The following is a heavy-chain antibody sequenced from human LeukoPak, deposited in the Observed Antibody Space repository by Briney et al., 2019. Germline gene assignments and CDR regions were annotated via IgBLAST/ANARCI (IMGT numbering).Heavy chain of an antibody. CDR1: GGSISSGDYY. CDR2: IYYSGST. Sequence: SQTLSLTCTVSGGSISSGDYYWSWIRQPPGKGLEWIRYIYYSGSTYYNPSLKSRVTISVDTSKNQFSLKLSSVTAADTAVYYCARDHYYDSSGYYPLDYWGQGTLVAVSS. CDR3: ARDHYYDSSGYYPLDY. V-gene: IGHV4-30-4*01. J-gene: IGHJ4*02. D-gene: IGHD3-22*01.